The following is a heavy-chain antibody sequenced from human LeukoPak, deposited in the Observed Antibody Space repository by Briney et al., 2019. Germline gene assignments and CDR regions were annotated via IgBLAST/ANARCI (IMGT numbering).Heavy chain of an antibody. D-gene: IGHD3-22*01. J-gene: IGHJ4*02. CDR1: GGSISSGDYY. V-gene: IGHV4-30-4*01. CDR2: IYYSGST. CDR3: ARGGYYDSSGLYY. Sequence: SETLSLTCTVSGGSISSGDYYWSWLRQPPGTGLEWIGYIYYSGSTYYNPSLKSRVTISVDTSKNQFSLKLSSVTAADTAVYYCARGGYYDSSGLYYWGQGTLVTVSS.